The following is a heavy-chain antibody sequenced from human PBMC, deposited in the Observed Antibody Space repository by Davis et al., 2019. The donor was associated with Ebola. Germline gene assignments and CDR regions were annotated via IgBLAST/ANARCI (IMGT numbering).Heavy chain of an antibody. D-gene: IGHD3-22*01. CDR2: INPSGGST. V-gene: IGHV1-46*01. CDR1: GYTFTSYY. J-gene: IGHJ5*02. CDR3: AWSGAYYGSSGYRAANWFDP. Sequence: ASVKVSCKASGYTFTSYYMHWVRQAPGQGLEWMGIINPSGGSTSYAQKFQGRVTMTRDTSTSTVYMELSSLRSEDTAVYYCAWSGAYYGSSGYRAANWFDPWGQGTLVTVSS.